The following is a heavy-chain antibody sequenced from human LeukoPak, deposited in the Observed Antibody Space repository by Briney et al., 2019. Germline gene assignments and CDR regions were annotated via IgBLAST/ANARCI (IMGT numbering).Heavy chain of an antibody. Sequence: PGGSLRLSCAASGFIFSSYSMNWVRQAPGKGLEWVSSISGSSEDIYYADSVKGRFTISRDNSKNSLYLQMKRLRAEDTALYYCARRGYHDYSGFDYWGQGTLVTVSS. CDR3: ARRGYHDYSGFDY. CDR1: GFIFSSYS. D-gene: IGHD1-26*01. CDR2: ISGSSEDI. J-gene: IGHJ4*02. V-gene: IGHV3-21*01.